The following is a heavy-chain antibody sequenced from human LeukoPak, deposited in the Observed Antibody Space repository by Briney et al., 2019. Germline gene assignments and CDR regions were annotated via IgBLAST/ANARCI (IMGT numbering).Heavy chain of an antibody. V-gene: IGHV4-38-2*02. CDR2: IYHSGST. CDR1: GYSISSGYY. CDR3: ARDALGYCSGGSCGVVWFDP. Sequence: SETLSLTCTVSGYSISSGYYWGWIRQPPGKGLEWIGSIYHSGSTYYNLSLKSRVTISVDTSKNQFSLKLSSVTAADTAVYYCARDALGYCSGGSCGVVWFDPWGQGTLVTVSS. J-gene: IGHJ5*02. D-gene: IGHD2-15*01.